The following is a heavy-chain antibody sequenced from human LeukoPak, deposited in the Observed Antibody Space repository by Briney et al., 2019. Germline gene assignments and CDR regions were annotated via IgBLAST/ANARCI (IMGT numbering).Heavy chain of an antibody. D-gene: IGHD6-13*01. J-gene: IGHJ4*02. CDR3: AGGYSSSWYYFDY. CDR2: INHSGST. CDR1: GGSFSGYY. Sequence: PSETLSLTCAVYGGSFSGYYWSWIRQPLGKGLEWIGEINHSGSTNYNPSLKSRVTISVDTSKNQFSLKLSSVTAADTAVYYCAGGYSSSWYYFDYWGQGTLVTVSS. V-gene: IGHV4-34*01.